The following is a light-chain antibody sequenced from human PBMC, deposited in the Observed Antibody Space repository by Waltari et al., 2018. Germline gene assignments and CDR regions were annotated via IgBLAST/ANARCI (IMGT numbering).Light chain of an antibody. CDR3: SSYTSSSTFV. Sequence: QSALTQPASVSGSPGQSITISCTGTSSDVGGYNYVSWYQRHPGKAPKLMIYDVSKRPSGCSNHFSGSKSGNTASLTISGLQAEDEADYYCSSYTSSSTFVVGTGTKVTVL. V-gene: IGLV2-14*03. CDR2: DVS. CDR1: SSDVGGYNY. J-gene: IGLJ1*01.